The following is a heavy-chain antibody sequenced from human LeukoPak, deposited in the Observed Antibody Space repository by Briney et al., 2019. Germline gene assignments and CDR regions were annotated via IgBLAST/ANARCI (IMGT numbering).Heavy chain of an antibody. CDR1: GFTINDYG. V-gene: IGHV3-48*01. CDR2: TSVTGAVT. D-gene: IGHD4-17*01. J-gene: IGHJ4*02. Sequence: GGSLRLSCAFSGFTINDYGVDWVRRAPGKGLEWLSHTSVTGAVTTYADSLKGRFTISSDTAKNSLYLQLNSLTVGDTAIYYCARDRDGDEDFDYWGRGTLVTVSS. CDR3: ARDRDGDEDFDY.